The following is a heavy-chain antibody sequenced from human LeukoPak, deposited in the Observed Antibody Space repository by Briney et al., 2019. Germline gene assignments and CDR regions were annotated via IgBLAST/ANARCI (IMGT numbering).Heavy chain of an antibody. CDR1: GGSISSYY. J-gene: IGHJ5*02. D-gene: IGHD4-23*01. V-gene: IGHV4-59*08. CDR2: IYYSGST. CDR3: ARLADRYGGNSYGNWFDP. Sequence: NTSETLSLTCTVSGGSISSYYWSWIRQPPGKGLEWIGYIYYSGSTNYNPSLKSRVTISVDTSKNQFSLKLSSVTAADTAVYYCARLADRYGGNSYGNWFDPWGQGTLVTVCS.